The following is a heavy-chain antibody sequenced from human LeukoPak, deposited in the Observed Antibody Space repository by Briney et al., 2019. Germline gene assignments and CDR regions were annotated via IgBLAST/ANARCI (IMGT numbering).Heavy chain of an antibody. CDR3: ARDYRLPNYNWFDP. CDR2: IYYSGST. D-gene: IGHD5-18*01. J-gene: IGHJ5*02. CDR1: GGSISSGGYY. V-gene: IGHV4-31*03. Sequence: SQTLSLTCTVSGGSISSGGYYWSWIRQHPGKGLEWIGYIYYSGSTYYNPSLKSRVTISVDTSKNQFSLKLSSVTAADTAVYYCARDYRLPNYNWFDPWGQGTLVTVS.